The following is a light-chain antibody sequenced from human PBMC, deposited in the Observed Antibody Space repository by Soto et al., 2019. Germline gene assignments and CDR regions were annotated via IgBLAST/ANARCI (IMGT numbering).Light chain of an antibody. Sequence: VMSQSPLSLPVTFGHPASIACRSRQGFVYRDVNTYVNWFQQRPGQSPRRLIYKVSNRDSGVPERFSGSGSGTDFTLKISRVEAEDVGVYYCMQGTHWPITFGQGTQLEIK. CDR1: QGFVYRDVNTY. V-gene: IGKV2-30*01. CDR2: KVS. CDR3: MQGTHWPIT. J-gene: IGKJ5*01.